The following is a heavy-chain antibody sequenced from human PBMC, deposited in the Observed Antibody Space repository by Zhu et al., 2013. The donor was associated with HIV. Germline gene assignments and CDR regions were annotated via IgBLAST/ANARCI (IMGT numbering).Heavy chain of an antibody. J-gene: IGHJ3*02. V-gene: IGHV1-46*01. Sequence: QVQLVQSGAEVKKPGASVKVSCKASGYTFASYYMHWVRQAPGQGLEWMGIINPSGGSTSYAQKFQGRVTMTRDTSTSTVYMELSSLRSEDTAVYYCARDKYCSGGSCYSSYAFDIWGQGTMVTVSS. D-gene: IGHD2-15*01. CDR3: ARDKYCSGGSCYSSYAFDI. CDR1: GYTFASYY. CDR2: INPSGGST.